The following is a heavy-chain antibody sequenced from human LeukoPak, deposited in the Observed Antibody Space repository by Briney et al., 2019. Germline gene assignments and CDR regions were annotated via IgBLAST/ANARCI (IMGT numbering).Heavy chain of an antibody. CDR3: AREVRGLSTFEY. CDR2: ISYDGRNE. J-gene: IGHJ4*02. CDR1: GFTFSSYG. V-gene: IGHV3-30*03. Sequence: AGGSLRLSCAASGFTFSSYGMHWVRQAPGKGLEWVAVISYDGRNEFYGDSVKGRFTISRDNSKNTLHLQMNSLRVEDTAVYYCAREVRGLSTFEYWGQGTLVTVSS.